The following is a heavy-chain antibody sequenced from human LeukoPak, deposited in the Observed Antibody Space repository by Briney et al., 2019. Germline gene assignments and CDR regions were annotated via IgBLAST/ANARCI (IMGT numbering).Heavy chain of an antibody. CDR1: GYRFISNY. CDR2: MHPGNGNT. J-gene: IGHJ4*02. CDR3: AREGSYCVGGDCYSFDF. V-gene: IGHV1-2*02. D-gene: IGHD2-21*02. Sequence: SVKVSCKASGYRFISNYIQWVRQAPGLGPEWMGWMHPGNGNTRYAEKFQGRVTMTRDTSINTAYMDLNSLRSDDTAVYYCAREGSYCVGGDCYSFDFWGQGTLITVSS.